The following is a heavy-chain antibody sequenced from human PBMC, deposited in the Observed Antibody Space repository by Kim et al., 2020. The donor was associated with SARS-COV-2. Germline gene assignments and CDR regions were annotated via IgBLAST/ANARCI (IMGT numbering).Heavy chain of an antibody. CDR2: FDPEDGET. CDR3: ATTRPPHRVTFGGVIATYYYYGMDV. V-gene: IGHV1-24*01. Sequence: ASVKVSCKVSGYTLTELSMHWVRQAPGKGLEWMGGFDPEDGETIYAQKFQGRVTMTEDTSTDTAYMELSSLRSEDTAVYYCATTRPPHRVTFGGVIATYYYYGMDVWGQGTTVTVSS. J-gene: IGHJ6*02. D-gene: IGHD3-16*02. CDR1: GYTLTELS.